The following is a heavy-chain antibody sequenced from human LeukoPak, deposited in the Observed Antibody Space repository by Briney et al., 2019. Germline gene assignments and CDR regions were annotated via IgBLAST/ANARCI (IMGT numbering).Heavy chain of an antibody. CDR1: GGSISSGGYS. V-gene: IGHV4-30-2*01. CDR3: ARALNYYDSSGYYYKGGPPYYYYYYGMDV. J-gene: IGHJ6*02. Sequence: PSETLSLTCAVSGGSISSGGYSWSWIRQPPGKGLEWIGYIYHSGSTYYNPSLKSRVTISVDRSKNQFSLKLSSVTAADTAVYYCARALNYYDSSGYYYKGGPPYYYYYYGMDVWGQGTTVTVSS. CDR2: IYHSGST. D-gene: IGHD3-22*01.